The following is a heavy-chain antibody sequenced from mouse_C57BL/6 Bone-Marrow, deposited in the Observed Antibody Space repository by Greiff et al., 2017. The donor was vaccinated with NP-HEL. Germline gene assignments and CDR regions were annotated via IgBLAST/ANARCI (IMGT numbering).Heavy chain of an antibody. D-gene: IGHD2-4*01. CDR3: ARIYDYDGYYYAMDY. V-gene: IGHV5-17*01. Sequence: EVKVVESGGGLVKPGGSLKLSCAASGFTFSDYGMHWVRQAPEKGLEWVAYISSGSSTIYYADTVKGRFTISRDNAKNTLFLQMTSLRSEDTAMYYCARIYDYDGYYYAMDYWGQGTSVTVSS. CDR1: GFTFSDYG. CDR2: ISSGSSTI. J-gene: IGHJ4*01.